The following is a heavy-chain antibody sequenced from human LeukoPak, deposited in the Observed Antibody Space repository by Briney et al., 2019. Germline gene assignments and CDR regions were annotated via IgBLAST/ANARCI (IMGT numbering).Heavy chain of an antibody. CDR2: ISYDGSNK. D-gene: IGHD2-2*02. CDR3: ARGPQVVPAAISGYFDY. CDR1: GFTFSSYA. J-gene: IGHJ4*02. Sequence: PGRSLRLSCAASGFTFSSYAMHWVRQAPGKGLEWVAVISYDGSNKYYADSVKGRFTISRDNSKNTLYLQMNSLRAEDMAVYYCARGPQVVPAAISGYFDYWGQGTLVTVSS. V-gene: IGHV3-30-3*01.